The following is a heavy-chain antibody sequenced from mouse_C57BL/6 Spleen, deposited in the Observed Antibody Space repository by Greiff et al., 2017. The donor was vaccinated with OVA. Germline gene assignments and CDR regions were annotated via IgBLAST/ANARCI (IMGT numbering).Heavy chain of an antibody. J-gene: IGHJ1*03. Sequence: VQLQQSGPELVKPGASVKISCKASGYAFSSSWMNWVKQRPGKGLEWIGRIYPGDGDTNYNGKFKGKATLTADKSSSTAYMQLSSLTSEDSAVYFCARGIYYDYLDWYFDVWGTGTTVTVSS. D-gene: IGHD2-4*01. V-gene: IGHV1-82*01. CDR2: IYPGDGDT. CDR1: GYAFSSSW. CDR3: ARGIYYDYLDWYFDV.